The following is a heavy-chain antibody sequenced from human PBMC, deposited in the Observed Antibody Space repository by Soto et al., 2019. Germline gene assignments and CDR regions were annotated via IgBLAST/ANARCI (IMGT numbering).Heavy chain of an antibody. J-gene: IGHJ2*01. CDR1: GFSLSTSRVG. V-gene: IGHV2-5*02. Sequence: QITLKESGPTLVKPTQTLTLTCTFSGFSLSTSRVGVGWIRQPPGKALEWLALIYWDDDKRSSPSLKSRRTNTKDTAKTQVVLTMTNMDPVDTATYYCAHTVSAVGWYFDLWGRGTLVTVSS. D-gene: IGHD1-26*01. CDR2: IYWDDDK. CDR3: AHTVSAVGWYFDL.